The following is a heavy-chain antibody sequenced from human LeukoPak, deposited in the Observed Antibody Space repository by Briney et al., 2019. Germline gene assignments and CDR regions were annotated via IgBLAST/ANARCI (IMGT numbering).Heavy chain of an antibody. CDR3: ARVVVARGGYYFDY. CDR2: INSDGSST. CDR1: GFTFSSYW. J-gene: IGHJ4*02. D-gene: IGHD2-21*01. Sequence: GGSLRLSCAASGFTFSSYWMHWVRQAPGKGLVWVSRINSDGSSTSYADSVKGRFTISRDNAKNTLYPQMNSLRAEDTAVYYCARVVVARGGYYFDYWGQGTLVTVSS. V-gene: IGHV3-74*01.